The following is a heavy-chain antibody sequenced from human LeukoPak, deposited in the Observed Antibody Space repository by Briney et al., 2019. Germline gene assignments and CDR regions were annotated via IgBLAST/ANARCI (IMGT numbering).Heavy chain of an antibody. CDR2: IYTGDSDT. CDR1: GYIFTSFF. V-gene: IGHV5-51*01. J-gene: IGHJ4*02. Sequence: GESLKISCKASGYIFTSFFIGWVRQMPGQGLEWMGIIYTGDSDTRYSPSFQGQVTISVDKSTSTAYLQWRSLKASDTAMYYCARHTNDYGGYGDYWGQGTLVTVSS. D-gene: IGHD4-23*01. CDR3: ARHTNDYGGYGDY.